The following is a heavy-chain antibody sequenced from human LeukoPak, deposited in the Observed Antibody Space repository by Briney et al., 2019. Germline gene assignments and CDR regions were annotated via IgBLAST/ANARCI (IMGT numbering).Heavy chain of an antibody. D-gene: IGHD6-13*01. J-gene: IGHJ3*02. CDR3: ARDRGSSWSRAFDI. CDR1: GGSISSGSYY. Sequence: PSQTLSLTCTVSGGSISSGSYYWSWIRQPAGKGLEWIGRIYTSGSTNYNPSLKSRVTISVDTSKNQFSLKLSSVTAADTAVYYCARDRGSSWSRAFDIWGQGTMVTVSS. CDR2: IYTSGST. V-gene: IGHV4-61*02.